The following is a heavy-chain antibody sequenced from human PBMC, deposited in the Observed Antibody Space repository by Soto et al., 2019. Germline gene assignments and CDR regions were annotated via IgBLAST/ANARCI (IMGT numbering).Heavy chain of an antibody. D-gene: IGHD6-13*01. CDR2: ISGSGGSK. J-gene: IGHJ4*02. CDR1: GFTFSSYA. V-gene: IGHV3-23*01. Sequence: GGSLRLSCAASGFTFSSYAMSWVRQAPGKGLEWVSAISGSGGSKYYADSVKGRFTISRDNSKNTLYLQMNSLRAEDTAVYYCARDRARRSWARPALDYWGQGTLVTVSS. CDR3: ARDRARRSWARPALDY.